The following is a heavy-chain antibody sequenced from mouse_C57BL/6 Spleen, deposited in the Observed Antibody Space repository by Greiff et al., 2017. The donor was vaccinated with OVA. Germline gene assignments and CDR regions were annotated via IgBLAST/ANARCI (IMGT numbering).Heavy chain of an antibody. Sequence: QVQLQQSGPELVKPGASVKISCKASGYAFSSSWMNWVKQRPGKGLEWIGRIYPGDGDTNYNGKFKGKATLTADKSSSTAYMQLSSLTSEDSAVYFCARWDYYYGPFDYWGQGTTLTVSS. CDR3: ARWDYYYGPFDY. CDR1: GYAFSSSW. D-gene: IGHD1-1*01. CDR2: IYPGDGDT. J-gene: IGHJ2*01. V-gene: IGHV1-82*01.